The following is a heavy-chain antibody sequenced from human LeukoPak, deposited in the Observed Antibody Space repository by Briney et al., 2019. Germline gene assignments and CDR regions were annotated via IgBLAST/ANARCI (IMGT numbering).Heavy chain of an antibody. Sequence: SETLSLTCTVSGGSISSSSYYWGWIRQPPGKGLEWIGSIYYSGSTYYNPSLKSRVTISVDTSKNQFSLKLSFVTAADTAVYYCARDDSGRSSGYFEFYHGMDVWGQGTTVTVSS. CDR3: ARDDSGRSSGYFEFYHGMDV. CDR1: GGSISSSSYY. CDR2: IYYSGST. J-gene: IGHJ6*02. V-gene: IGHV4-39*02. D-gene: IGHD6-19*01.